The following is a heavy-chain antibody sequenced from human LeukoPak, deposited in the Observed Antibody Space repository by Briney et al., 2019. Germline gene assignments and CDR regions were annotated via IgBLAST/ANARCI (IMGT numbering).Heavy chain of an antibody. J-gene: IGHJ4*02. V-gene: IGHV3-48*01. Sequence: PGGSLRLSCAASGFTFSDYNMNWVRRAPGKGLEWVSYISSSTTTIYYADSVKGRFTISRDNVKNSLYLQMDSLRVEDTAVYYCARVDPIAVAGDDYWGQGTQVAVSS. CDR2: ISSSTTTI. CDR3: ARVDPIAVAGDDY. D-gene: IGHD6-19*01. CDR1: GFTFSDYN.